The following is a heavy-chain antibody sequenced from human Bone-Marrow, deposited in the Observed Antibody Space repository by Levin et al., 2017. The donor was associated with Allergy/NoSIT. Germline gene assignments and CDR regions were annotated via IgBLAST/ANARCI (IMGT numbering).Heavy chain of an antibody. CDR2: INSDGSST. V-gene: IGHV3-74*01. Sequence: PGGSLRLSCAASGFTFSSYWMHWVRQAPGKGLVWVSRINSDGSSTSYADSVKGRFTISRDNAKNTLYLQMNSLRAEDTAVYYCARDYLVVITTDYYYYGMDVWGQGTTVTVSS. J-gene: IGHJ6*02. CDR3: ARDYLVVITTDYYYYGMDV. CDR1: GFTFSSYW. D-gene: IGHD3-22*01.